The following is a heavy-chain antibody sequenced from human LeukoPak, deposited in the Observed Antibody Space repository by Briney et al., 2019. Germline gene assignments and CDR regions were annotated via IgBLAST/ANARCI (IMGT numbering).Heavy chain of an antibody. Sequence: TSETLSLTCTVSGGSISSGSYYWSWIRQPAGKGLEWIGRIYTSGSTNYNPSLKSRVTISVDTSKNQFSLKLSSVTAADTAVYYCARDRFLECPPSENCDAFDIWGQGTMVTASS. CDR1: GGSISSGSYY. V-gene: IGHV4-61*02. CDR2: IYTSGST. J-gene: IGHJ3*02. D-gene: IGHD3-3*01. CDR3: ARDRFLECPPSENCDAFDI.